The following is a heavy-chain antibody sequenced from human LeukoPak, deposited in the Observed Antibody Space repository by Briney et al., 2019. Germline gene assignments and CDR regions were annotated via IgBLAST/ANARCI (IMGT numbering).Heavy chain of an antibody. J-gene: IGHJ4*02. Sequence: PSETLSLTCTVSGGSLSSSIYHGGWIRQPPGKGLEWIGTIYHTGTTHYNPSLKSRVTISVDTSRNQFSTTLNSISAVDTAVYYCAIYTNSAAGYWGQGALVAVSS. CDR3: AIYTNSAAGY. CDR1: GGSLSSSIYH. CDR2: IYHTGTT. V-gene: IGHV4-39*01. D-gene: IGHD2-2*02.